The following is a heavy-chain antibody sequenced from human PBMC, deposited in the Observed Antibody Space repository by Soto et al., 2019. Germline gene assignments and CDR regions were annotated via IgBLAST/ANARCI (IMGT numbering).Heavy chain of an antibody. CDR1: GYSFTNYW. CDR2: IHPGDSDT. J-gene: IGHJ5*02. Sequence: EVQLVQSGAEVKKAGESLKISCQGSGYSFTNYWVGWVRQIPGRGLAWMGIIHPGDSDTRYSPFFQGQVTISADKSISPAYLQWSSLKASDTAMYYCARHNRYSSTWYEGWFAPWGQGTLVTVSS. D-gene: IGHD6-13*01. V-gene: IGHV5-51*03. CDR3: ARHNRYSSTWYEGWFAP.